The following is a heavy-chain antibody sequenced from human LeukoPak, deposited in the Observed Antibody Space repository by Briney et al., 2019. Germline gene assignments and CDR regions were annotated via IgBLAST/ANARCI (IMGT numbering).Heavy chain of an antibody. CDR3: ARNPSSGWPFDF. Sequence: SETLSLTCTVSGGPISSSSYYWGWIRQPPGKGLEWIGSIYYSGSTNYNPSLKSRVTISVDTSKNQFSLKLSSVTAADTAVYYCARNPSSGWPFDFWGQGTLVTVSS. J-gene: IGHJ4*02. D-gene: IGHD6-19*01. CDR1: GGPISSSSYY. V-gene: IGHV4-39*07. CDR2: IYYSGST.